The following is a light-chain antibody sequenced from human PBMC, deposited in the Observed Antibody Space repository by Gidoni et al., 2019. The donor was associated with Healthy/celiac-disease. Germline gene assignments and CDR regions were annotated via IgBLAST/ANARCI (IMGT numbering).Light chain of an antibody. J-gene: IGKJ5*01. V-gene: IGKV3-11*01. CDR2: DAS. Sequence: EIVLTQYPATLSLSPGERATLSCRASQSVSSYLAWYQQKPGQAPRLLIYDASNMATGIPARFSGSGSGTDFTLTISSLEPEDFAFYYCQQRSNWPSITFGQGTRLEIK. CDR3: QQRSNWPSIT. CDR1: QSVSSY.